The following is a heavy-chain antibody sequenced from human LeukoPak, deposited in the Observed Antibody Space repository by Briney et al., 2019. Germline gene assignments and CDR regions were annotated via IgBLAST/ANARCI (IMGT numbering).Heavy chain of an antibody. V-gene: IGHV3-74*01. J-gene: IGHJ4*02. D-gene: IGHD3-22*01. CDR3: AREAESSGYSYYFDY. Sequence: GGSLRLSCAASGFTFSSYWMHWVRQAPGKGLVWVSRINSDGSSTSHADSVKGRFTISRDNAKNTLYLQMNSLRAEDTAVYYCAREAESSGYSYYFDYGGQGPLVTVSS. CDR2: INSDGSST. CDR1: GFTFSSYW.